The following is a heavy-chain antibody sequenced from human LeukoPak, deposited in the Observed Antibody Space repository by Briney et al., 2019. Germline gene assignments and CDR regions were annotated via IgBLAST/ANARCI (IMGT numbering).Heavy chain of an antibody. V-gene: IGHV4-39*07. CDR1: GGSISSSSYY. CDR3: ARDQPTFIAARPGFDY. D-gene: IGHD6-6*01. CDR2: IYYSGST. J-gene: IGHJ4*02. Sequence: SETLSLTYTVSGGSISSSSYYWGWIRQPPGKGLEWIGSIYYSGSTYYNPSLKSRATISVDTSKNQFSLKLSSVTAADTAVYYCARDQPTFIAARPGFDYWGQGTLVTVSS.